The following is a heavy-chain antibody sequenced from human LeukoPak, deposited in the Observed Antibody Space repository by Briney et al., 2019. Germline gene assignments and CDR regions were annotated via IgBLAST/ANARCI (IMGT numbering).Heavy chain of an antibody. CDR1: GFTFSSNW. D-gene: IGHD3-10*01. J-gene: IGHJ4*02. Sequence: GGSLRLSCAASGFTFSSNWMHWVRQAPGKGLVWVSRINGDGSSSSYADSVKGRFTISRDNAKNTLYLQMISLRVEDTAVYYCAAPGNFGSGPFDFWGQGTLVTVSS. CDR2: INGDGSSS. CDR3: AAPGNFGSGPFDF. V-gene: IGHV3-74*01.